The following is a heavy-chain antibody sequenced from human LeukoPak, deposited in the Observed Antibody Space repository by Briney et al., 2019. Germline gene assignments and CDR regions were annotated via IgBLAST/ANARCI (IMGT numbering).Heavy chain of an antibody. CDR3: TRLRWDYGGNGLAAFDI. J-gene: IGHJ3*02. D-gene: IGHD4-23*01. CDR1: GYTFTSYD. Sequence: GASVKVSCKASGYTFTSYDINWVRQATGQGLEWMGWMNSNSGNTGYAQKFQGRVTMTRNTSISTAYMELSSLRSEDTAVYYCTRLRWDYGGNGLAAFDIWGQGTMVTVSS. V-gene: IGHV1-8*01. CDR2: MNSNSGNT.